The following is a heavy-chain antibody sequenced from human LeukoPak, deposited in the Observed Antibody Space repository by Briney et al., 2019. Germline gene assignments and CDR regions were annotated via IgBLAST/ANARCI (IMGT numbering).Heavy chain of an antibody. J-gene: IGHJ4*02. V-gene: IGHV3-23*01. CDR3: AKAQDGPHDY. CDR1: GFTFSDYA. D-gene: IGHD5-24*01. Sequence: PGGSLRLSCAASGFTFSDYAMTWVRQAPGKGLEWVSSISGSGDKTYYGDSMKGRLTISRDNAKNTVFLQMNSLRADDTALYYCAKAQDGPHDYWGQGTLVTVSS. CDR2: ISGSGDKT.